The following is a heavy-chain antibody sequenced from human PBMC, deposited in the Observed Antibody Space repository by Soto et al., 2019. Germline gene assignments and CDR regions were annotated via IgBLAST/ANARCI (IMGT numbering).Heavy chain of an antibody. CDR1: GYTFTSYG. CDR3: ARDVSGWSYSYYYYGMDV. J-gene: IGHJ6*02. V-gene: IGHV1-18*01. D-gene: IGHD6-19*01. Sequence: ASVKVSCKASGYTFTSYGISWVRQAPGQGLEWMGWISAYNGNTNYAQKLQGRVTMTTDTSTSTAYMELRSLRSDDTAVYYCARDVSGWSYSYYYYGMDVWGQGTTVTVSS. CDR2: ISAYNGNT.